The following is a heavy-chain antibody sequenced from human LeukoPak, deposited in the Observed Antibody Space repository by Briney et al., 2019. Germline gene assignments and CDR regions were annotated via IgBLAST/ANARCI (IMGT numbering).Heavy chain of an antibody. CDR3: AREVGYYGSGSYNWFDP. CDR1: GYTFTSYD. V-gene: IGHV1-8*01. D-gene: IGHD3-10*01. Sequence: ASVKVSCKASGYTFTSYDINWVRQATGQGLEWMGWMNPKRGNTGYAQKFQGRVTMTRNTSISTAYMELSSLRSEDTAGYYCAREVGYYGSGSYNWFDPWGQGTLVTVSS. CDR2: MNPKRGNT. J-gene: IGHJ5*02.